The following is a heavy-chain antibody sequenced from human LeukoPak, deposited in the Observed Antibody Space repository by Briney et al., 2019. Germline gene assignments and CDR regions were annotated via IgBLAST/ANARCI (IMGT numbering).Heavy chain of an antibody. D-gene: IGHD1-26*01. J-gene: IGHJ4*02. CDR1: GFTFSSYA. CDR3: AKDLSSGSLELFDY. V-gene: IGHV3-23*01. CDR2: ISGSGGST. Sequence: GGSLRLSCAAAGFTFSSYAMSWVRKAAGKGLEWASAISGSGGSTYYADFVKRRFTISRDNSKNTLYLQMNSLRAEDTAVYYCAKDLSSGSLELFDYWGQGTLVTVSS.